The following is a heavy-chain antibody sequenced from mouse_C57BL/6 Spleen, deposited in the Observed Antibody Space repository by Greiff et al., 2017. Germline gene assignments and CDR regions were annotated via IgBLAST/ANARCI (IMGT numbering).Heavy chain of an antibody. CDR2: IYPGDGDT. CDR1: GYAFSSSW. CDR3: ARLAFRYFDV. V-gene: IGHV1-82*01. Sequence: VKLMESGPELVKPGASVKISCKASGYAFSSSWMNWVKQRPGKGLEWIGRIYPGDGDTNYNGKFKGKATLTADKSSSTAYMQLSSLTSEDSAVYFCARLAFRYFDVWGTGTTVTVSS. J-gene: IGHJ1*03.